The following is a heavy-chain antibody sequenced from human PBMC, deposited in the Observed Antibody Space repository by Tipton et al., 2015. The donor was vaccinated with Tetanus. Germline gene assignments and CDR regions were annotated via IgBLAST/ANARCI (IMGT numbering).Heavy chain of an antibody. CDR1: RGSVRSGDFQ. V-gene: IGHV4-61*08. CDR2: IFHSGST. Sequence: GLVKPSETLSLTCTVSRGSVRSGDFQWSWIRQPPGKGLEWIAYIFHSGSTNYSPSLKSRVAISMDTSKNQISLKLSSVTAADTAVYYCARRSYCSSSRCFDAFDLWGQGTMVTVSS. CDR3: ARRSYCSSSRCFDAFDL. D-gene: IGHD2-2*01. J-gene: IGHJ3*01.